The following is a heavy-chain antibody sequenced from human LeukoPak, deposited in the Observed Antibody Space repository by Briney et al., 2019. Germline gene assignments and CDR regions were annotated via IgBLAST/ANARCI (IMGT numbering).Heavy chain of an antibody. Sequence: GGSLRLSCAASGFTFSSYGMHWVRQAPGKGLEWVAVISYDGSNKYYADSVKGRFTISRDNSKNTLYLQMNSLRAEDTAVYYCARVPSWFDAFDIWGQGTMVTVSS. V-gene: IGHV3-30*03. J-gene: IGHJ3*02. CDR2: ISYDGSNK. CDR1: GFTFSSYG. CDR3: ARVPSWFDAFDI. D-gene: IGHD6-13*01.